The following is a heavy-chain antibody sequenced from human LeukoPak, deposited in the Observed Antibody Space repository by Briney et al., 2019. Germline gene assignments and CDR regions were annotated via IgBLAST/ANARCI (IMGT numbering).Heavy chain of an antibody. V-gene: IGHV3-23*01. CDR3: AKARYCSGGSCYFDY. CDR2: ISASGGST. Sequence: PGGSLRLSCAASGFTFSSSAMSWVRQAPGKGLEWVSAISASGGSTNYADSVKGRFTISSDNSKNTLYLQMNSLRAEDTAVYYCAKARYCSGGSCYFDYWGQGTLVTVSS. J-gene: IGHJ4*02. D-gene: IGHD2-15*01. CDR1: GFTFSSSA.